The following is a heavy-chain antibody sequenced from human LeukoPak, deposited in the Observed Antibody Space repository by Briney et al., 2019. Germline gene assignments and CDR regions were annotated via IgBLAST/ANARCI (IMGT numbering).Heavy chain of an antibody. CDR2: IYYSGST. J-gene: IGHJ4*02. CDR1: GGSISSYY. Sequence: SETLSLTCTVSGGSISSYYWSWIRQPPGKGLEWIGYIYYSGSTNYNPSLKSRVTISVDTSKNPFSLKLSSVTAADTAVYYCARSQTYYDILTGYYPGKLDYWGQGTLVTVSS. V-gene: IGHV4-59*01. D-gene: IGHD3-9*01. CDR3: ARSQTYYDILTGYYPGKLDY.